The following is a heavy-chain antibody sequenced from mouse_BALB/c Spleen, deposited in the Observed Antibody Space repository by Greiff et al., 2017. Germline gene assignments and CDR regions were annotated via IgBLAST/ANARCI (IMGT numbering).Heavy chain of an antibody. D-gene: IGHD2-14*01. Sequence: EVKLVESGPGLVKPSQSLSLTCSVTGYSITSGYYWNWIRQFPGNKLEWMGYISYDGSNNYNPSLKNRISITRDTSKNQFFLKLNSVTTEDTATYYCARFYRYHYYFDDWGQGTTLTVSS. CDR2: ISYDGSN. J-gene: IGHJ2*01. CDR3: ARFYRYHYYFDD. V-gene: IGHV3-6*02. CDR1: GYSITSGYY.